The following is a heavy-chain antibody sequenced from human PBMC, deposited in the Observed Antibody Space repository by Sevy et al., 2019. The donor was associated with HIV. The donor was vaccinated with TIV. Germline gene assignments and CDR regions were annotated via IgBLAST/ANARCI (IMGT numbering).Heavy chain of an antibody. CDR3: ARGPRDIVVVPAAPGDPGRGGMDV. CDR1: GFTFSSYS. D-gene: IGHD2-2*01. V-gene: IGHV3-21*01. CDR2: ISSSSSYI. J-gene: IGHJ6*02. Sequence: GGSLRLSCAASGFTFSSYSMNWVRQAPGKGLEWVSSISSSSSYIYYADSVKGRFTISRENAKNSLYLQMNSLRAEDTAVYYCARGPRDIVVVPAAPGDPGRGGMDVWGQGTTVTVSS.